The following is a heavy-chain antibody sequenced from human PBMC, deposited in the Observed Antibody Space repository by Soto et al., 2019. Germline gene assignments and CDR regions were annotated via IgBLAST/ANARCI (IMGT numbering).Heavy chain of an antibody. CDR3: AKVGCSGGSCYSRRYYYYYMDV. CDR2: ISGSGGST. V-gene: IGHV3-23*01. Sequence: GGSLRLSCAASGFTFSSYAMSWVLQAPWKGLEWVSAISGSGGSTYYADSVKGRFTISRDNSKNTLYLQMNSLRAEDTAVYYCAKVGCSGGSCYSRRYYYYYMDVWGKGTTVTVSS. J-gene: IGHJ6*03. CDR1: GFTFSSYA. D-gene: IGHD2-15*01.